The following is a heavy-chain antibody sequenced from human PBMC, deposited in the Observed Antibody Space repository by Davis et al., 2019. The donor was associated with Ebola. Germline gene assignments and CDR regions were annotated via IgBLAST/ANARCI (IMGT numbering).Heavy chain of an antibody. CDR1: GFTFSSYA. CDR2: ISESGGRT. D-gene: IGHD5-24*01. CDR3: ARVRWLQLYYFDY. J-gene: IGHJ4*02. Sequence: GGSLRLSCAASGFTFSSYAMSWVRQAPGKGLEWVSGISESGGRTSYVDSVKGRFTISRDNSKNTLYLQMNSLRAEDTAVYYCARVRWLQLYYFDYWGQGTLVTVSS. V-gene: IGHV3-23*01.